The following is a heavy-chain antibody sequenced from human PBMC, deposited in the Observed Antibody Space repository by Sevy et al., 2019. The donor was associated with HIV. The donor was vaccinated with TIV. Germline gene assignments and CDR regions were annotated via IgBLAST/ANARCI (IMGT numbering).Heavy chain of an antibody. CDR3: AKDGRYGWGNFDY. D-gene: IGHD5-18*01. CDR2: ISWNSGSI. Sequence: GGSLRLSCAASGFTFDDDAMHWVRQAPGKGLEWVSGISWNSGSIGYADSVKGRFTISRDNAKNSLYLQMNSLRAEDTALYYCAKDGRYGWGNFDYWGQGTLVTVSS. CDR1: GFTFDDDA. V-gene: IGHV3-9*01. J-gene: IGHJ4*02.